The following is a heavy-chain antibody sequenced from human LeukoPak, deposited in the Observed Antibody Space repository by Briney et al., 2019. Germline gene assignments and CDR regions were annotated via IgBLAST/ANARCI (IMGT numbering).Heavy chain of an antibody. CDR1: GGSISSGGYY. J-gene: IGHJ3*02. D-gene: IGHD2-2*01. V-gene: IGHV4-31*03. CDR2: IYYSGST. CDR3: ARVRGTVVVPAATRGAFDI. Sequence: SETLSLTCTVSGGSISSGGYYWSWIRQHPGKGLEWIGYIYYSGSTYYSPSLKSRVTISVDRSKDQFSLKLSSVTAADTAVYYCARVRGTVVVPAATRGAFDIWGQGTMVTVSS.